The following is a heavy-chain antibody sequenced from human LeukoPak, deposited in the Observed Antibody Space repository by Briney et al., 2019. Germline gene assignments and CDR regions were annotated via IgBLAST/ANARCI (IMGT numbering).Heavy chain of an antibody. CDR2: INPNSGGT. J-gene: IGHJ4*02. D-gene: IGHD4-23*01. Sequence: SVKVSFKASGYTFTGYYMHWVRQAPGQGLEWMGWINPNSGGTNYAQKFQGRVTMTRDTSISTAYMELSRLRSDDTAVYYCARVYSGDNSLDYWGQGTLVTVSS. CDR3: ARVYSGDNSLDY. CDR1: GYTFTGYY. V-gene: IGHV1-2*02.